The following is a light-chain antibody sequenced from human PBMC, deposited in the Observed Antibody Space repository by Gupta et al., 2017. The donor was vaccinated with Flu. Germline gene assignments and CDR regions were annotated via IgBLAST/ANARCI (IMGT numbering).Light chain of an antibody. CDR2: AVN. CDR3: NSFTTSTTPGV. Sequence: SSGIETYPFVSWYQQHPGKAPKLIIYAVNRRPSGVSNRFSGSKSGGTASLTISGLQAEDEAIYYCNSFTTSTTPGVFGGGTKVSVL. CDR1: SSGIETYPF. V-gene: IGLV2-14*01. J-gene: IGLJ3*02.